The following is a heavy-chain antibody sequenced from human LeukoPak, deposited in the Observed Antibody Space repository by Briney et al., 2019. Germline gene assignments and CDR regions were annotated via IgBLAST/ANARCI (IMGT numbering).Heavy chain of an antibody. Sequence: GASVKVSCKASGYTFTSYAMHWVRQAPGQRLEWMGWINAGNGNTKYSQKFQGRVTITRDTSASTAYMELSSQRSEDTAVYYCARVGFWELPDYWGQGTLVTVSS. D-gene: IGHD1-26*01. V-gene: IGHV1-3*01. J-gene: IGHJ4*02. CDR1: GYTFTSYA. CDR3: ARVGFWELPDY. CDR2: INAGNGNT.